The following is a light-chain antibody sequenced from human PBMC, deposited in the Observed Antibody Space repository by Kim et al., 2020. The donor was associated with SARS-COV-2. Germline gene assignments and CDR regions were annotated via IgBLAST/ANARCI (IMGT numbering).Light chain of an antibody. CDR1: SLRNFY. V-gene: IGLV3-19*01. Sequence: SSELTQDPAVSVALGQTVRITCQGDSLRNFYASWYQQKPGQAPVLVLYGKYNRPSGIPDRFSGSASGNTASLTITGAQAEDEADYYCNSRDSNGDHLVFGGGTKVTVL. CDR2: GKY. J-gene: IGLJ3*02. CDR3: NSRDSNGDHLV.